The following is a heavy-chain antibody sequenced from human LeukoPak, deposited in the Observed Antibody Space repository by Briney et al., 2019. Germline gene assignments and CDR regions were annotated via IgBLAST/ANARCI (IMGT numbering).Heavy chain of an antibody. CDR2: IYYSGST. CDR3: ARGRRGAFDI. V-gene: IGHV4-61*01. J-gene: IGHJ3*02. Sequence: SETLSLTCTVSGGSISTSSYYWSWIRQPPGKGLEWIGYIYYSGSTNYNPSLKSRVTISVDTSKNQFSLKLSSVTAADAAVYYCARGRRGAFDIWGQGTMVTVSS. CDR1: GGSISTSSYY.